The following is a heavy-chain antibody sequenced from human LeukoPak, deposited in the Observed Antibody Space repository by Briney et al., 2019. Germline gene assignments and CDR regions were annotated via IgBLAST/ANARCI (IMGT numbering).Heavy chain of an antibody. CDR2: IKQDGSEK. V-gene: IGHV3-7*04. D-gene: IGHD1-1*01. J-gene: IGHJ4*02. CDR1: GSTFSSYA. Sequence: GGSLRLSCAASGSTFSSYAMSWVRQAPGKGLEWVANIKQDGSEKYYVDSVKGRFTISRDNARNSLYLQMNSLRAEDTAVYYCARGQGVVYFDYWGQGTLVTVSS. CDR3: ARGQGVVYFDY.